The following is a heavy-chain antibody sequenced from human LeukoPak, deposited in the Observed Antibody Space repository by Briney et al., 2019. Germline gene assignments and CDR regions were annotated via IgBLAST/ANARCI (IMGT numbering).Heavy chain of an antibody. CDR3: AREPPDRSADGNWFDP. CDR2: IYYSGST. J-gene: IGHJ5*02. Sequence: SETLSLTCTVSGGSISSSSYYWGWIRQPPGKGLEWIGSIYYSGSTYYNPSLKSRVTISVDTSKNQFSLKLSSVTAADTAVYYCAREPPDRSADGNWFDPWGQGTLVTVSS. V-gene: IGHV4-39*07. D-gene: IGHD6-19*01. CDR1: GGSISSSSYY.